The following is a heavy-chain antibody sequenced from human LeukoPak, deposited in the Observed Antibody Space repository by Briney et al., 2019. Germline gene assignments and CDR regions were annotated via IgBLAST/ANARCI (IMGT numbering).Heavy chain of an antibody. D-gene: IGHD1-14*01. J-gene: IGHJ4*02. Sequence: PGGSLRLSCAASGFTFSSYSMNWVRQAPGKGLEWVSYISSSSSTIYYADSVKGRFTISRDNAKNSLYLQMNSLRAEDTAVYHCAKHLATSGSYPLDYWGQGTPVTVSS. CDR1: GFTFSSYS. V-gene: IGHV3-48*01. CDR2: ISSSSSTI. CDR3: AKHLATSGSYPLDY.